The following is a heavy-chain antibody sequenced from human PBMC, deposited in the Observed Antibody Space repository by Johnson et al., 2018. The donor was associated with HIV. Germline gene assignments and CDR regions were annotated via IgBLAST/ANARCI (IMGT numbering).Heavy chain of an antibody. CDR3: AKGFFELDDAFDI. Sequence: VQLVESGGGVVRPGGSLRLSCAASRFTFSSYAMSWVRQAPGKGLEWVSVISGSGDSTYYADSVKGRFTISRDNSKNTLYLQMNSLRAEDTAVYYCAKGFFELDDAFDIWGQGTMVTVSS. CDR1: RFTFSSYA. J-gene: IGHJ3*02. CDR2: ISGSGDST. D-gene: IGHD3/OR15-3a*01. V-gene: IGHV3-23*04.